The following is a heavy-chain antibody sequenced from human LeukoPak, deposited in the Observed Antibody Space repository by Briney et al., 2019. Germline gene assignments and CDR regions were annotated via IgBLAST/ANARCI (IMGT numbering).Heavy chain of an antibody. CDR3: ARVGPMYNWNDDGAFDI. J-gene: IGHJ3*02. V-gene: IGHV4-4*02. CDR2: ISLSGQT. Sequence: KASETLSLTCGVSGXSIRTTNWWSWVRQPPGQGLEWIGEISLSGQTNYNPSLKSRVTISVDTSKNQFSLKLSSVTAADTAVYYCARVGPMYNWNDDGAFDIWGQGTMVTVSS. CDR1: GXSIRTTNW. D-gene: IGHD1-1*01.